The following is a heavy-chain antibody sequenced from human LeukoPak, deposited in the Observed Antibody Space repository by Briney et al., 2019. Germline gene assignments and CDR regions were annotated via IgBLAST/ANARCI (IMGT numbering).Heavy chain of an antibody. Sequence: GGSLRLSCAASGFTFSSYWMSWVRQAPGKGLEWVANIKQDGSEKYYVDSVKGRFTISRDNAKNSLYLQMNSLRAEDTAVYYCAKDQGYYGSGSYKEYFQHWGQGTLVTVSS. V-gene: IGHV3-7*03. CDR2: IKQDGSEK. J-gene: IGHJ1*01. CDR1: GFTFSSYW. D-gene: IGHD3-10*01. CDR3: AKDQGYYGSGSYKEYFQH.